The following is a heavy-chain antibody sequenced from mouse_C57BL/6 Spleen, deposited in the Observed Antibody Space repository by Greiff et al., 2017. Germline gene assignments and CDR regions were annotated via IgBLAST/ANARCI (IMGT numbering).Heavy chain of an antibody. J-gene: IGHJ4*01. CDR1: GFSLTSYG. CDR3: ARQEYSNYDAMDY. CDR2: IWSDGST. Sequence: QVQLQQSGPGLVAPSPSLSIPCTVSGFSLTSYGVHWVRQPPGKGLEGLVVIWSDGSTTYNSALKSRLSISKDNSKSQVFLKMNSLQTDDTAMYYCARQEYSNYDAMDYWGQGTSVTVSS. D-gene: IGHD2-5*01. V-gene: IGHV2-6-1*01.